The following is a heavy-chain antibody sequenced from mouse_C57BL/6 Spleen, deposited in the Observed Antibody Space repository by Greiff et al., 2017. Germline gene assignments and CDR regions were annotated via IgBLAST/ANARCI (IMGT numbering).Heavy chain of an antibody. Sequence: EVHLVESGGGLVQPGGSLSLSCAASGFTFTDYYMSWVRQPPGKALEWLGFIRNKANGYTTEYSASVKGRFTISRDNSQSILYLQMNALRAEDSATYYCARYPSYYGNSYAMDYWGQGTSVTVSS. CDR2: IRNKANGYTT. CDR1: GFTFTDYY. D-gene: IGHD2-10*01. CDR3: ARYPSYYGNSYAMDY. J-gene: IGHJ4*01. V-gene: IGHV7-3*01.